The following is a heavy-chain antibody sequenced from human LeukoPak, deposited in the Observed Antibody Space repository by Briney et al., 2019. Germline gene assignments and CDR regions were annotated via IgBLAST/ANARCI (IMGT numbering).Heavy chain of an antibody. CDR1: GYTFTGYY. CDR2: INPNSGGT. V-gene: IGHV1-2*02. J-gene: IGHJ3*02. Sequence: ASVKVSCKASGYTFTGYYMHWVRQAPGQGLEWMGWINPNSGGTNYAQKFQGRVTMTRDTSISTAYMELSRLRSDDTAVYYCARETWFGGRSRRAFDIWGQGIMVTVSS. CDR3: ARETWFGGRSRRAFDI. D-gene: IGHD3-10*01.